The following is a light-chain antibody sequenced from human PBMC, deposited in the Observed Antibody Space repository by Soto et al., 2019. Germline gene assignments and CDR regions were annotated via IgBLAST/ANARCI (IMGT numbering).Light chain of an antibody. CDR1: QSIISY. Sequence: EIVLTQSPATLSLSPGERATLSCRASQSIISYLAWYQQKPGQAPRLLIYDGSNRATGIPARFSGSGSGTDFTLTFSSLEPEDSAVYYCQQRSNWPLTFGGGTKVEIK. CDR3: QQRSNWPLT. J-gene: IGKJ4*01. CDR2: DGS. V-gene: IGKV3-11*01.